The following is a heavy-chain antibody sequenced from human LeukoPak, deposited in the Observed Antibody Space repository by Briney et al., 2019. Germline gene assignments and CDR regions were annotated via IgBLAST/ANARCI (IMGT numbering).Heavy chain of an antibody. CDR2: ISHDGSNK. V-gene: IGHV3-30*04. CDR1: GFTFSSYA. Sequence: GGSLRLSCAASGFTFSSYAMHWVRQAPGKGLEWVAVISHDGSNKYYADSVKGRFTISRDNSKNTLYLQMNSLRAEDTAVYYCAKDNSLGSLDYWGQGTLVTVSS. D-gene: IGHD6-25*01. J-gene: IGHJ4*02. CDR3: AKDNSLGSLDY.